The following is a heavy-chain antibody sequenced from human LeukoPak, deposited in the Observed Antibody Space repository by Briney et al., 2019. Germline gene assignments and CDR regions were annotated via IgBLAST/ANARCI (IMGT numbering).Heavy chain of an antibody. D-gene: IGHD5-12*01. CDR3: AREPPLPANSGPDH. Sequence: PSETLSLTCTVSGGSISSSSYYWGWIRQPPGKGLEWIGSIYHSGSTYYNPSLKSRVTISVDRSKNQFSLKLSSVTAADTAVYYCAREPPLPANSGPDHWGQGTLVTVSS. CDR2: IYHSGST. V-gene: IGHV4-39*07. CDR1: GGSISSSSYY. J-gene: IGHJ4*02.